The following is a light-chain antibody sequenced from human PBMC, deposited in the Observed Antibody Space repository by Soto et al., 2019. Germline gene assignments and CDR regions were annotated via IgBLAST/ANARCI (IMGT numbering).Light chain of an antibody. CDR2: DVI. Sequence: QSALPQPPSASGALGQSVTISCTGTSSDVGGYDHVSWYQQHPGKAPTLLIYDVIHRPSGVPDRFAGSKSGNTASLTVSGLQADDEVDYYCSSYAGSNSLIFGTGTKLTVL. J-gene: IGLJ1*01. CDR1: SSDVGGYDH. CDR3: SSYAGSNSLI. V-gene: IGLV2-8*01.